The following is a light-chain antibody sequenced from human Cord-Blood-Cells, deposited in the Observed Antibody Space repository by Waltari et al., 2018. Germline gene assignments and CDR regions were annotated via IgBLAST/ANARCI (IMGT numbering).Light chain of an antibody. CDR2: DAS. Sequence: EIVLTQSPATMSLSPGERATLSCKASQSVSSYLAWYQQKPGQAPRLLIYDASNRATGILARFSGSVSGTDFTLTISSLEPEEFAVYCCQQRSNWPITCGGVTKVEIK. V-gene: IGKV3-11*01. J-gene: IGKJ4*01. CDR1: QSVSSY. CDR3: QQRSNWPIT.